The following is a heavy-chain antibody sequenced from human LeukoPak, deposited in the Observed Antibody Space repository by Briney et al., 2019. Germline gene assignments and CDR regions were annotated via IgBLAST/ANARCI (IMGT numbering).Heavy chain of an antibody. CDR3: AREGYCSGGSCYPHYGMDV. D-gene: IGHD2-15*01. CDR1: GFTFSSYA. Sequence: PGGSLRLSCAVSGFTFSSYAMSWFRQAPGKGLEWVSAICGSGGSTYYADSVKGRFTISRDNSKNTLYLQMNSLRAEDTAVYYCAREGYCSGGSCYPHYGMDVWGQGTTVTVSS. J-gene: IGHJ6*02. V-gene: IGHV3-23*01. CDR2: ICGSGGST.